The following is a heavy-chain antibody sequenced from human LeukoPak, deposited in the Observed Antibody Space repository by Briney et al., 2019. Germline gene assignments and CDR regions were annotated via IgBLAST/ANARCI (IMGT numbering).Heavy chain of an antibody. CDR1: GFTFSSYS. Sequence: GGSLRLSCAASGFTFSSYSMNWVRQAPGKGLEWVSSISSSSSYIYHADSVKGRFTISRDNAKNSLYLQMNSLRAEDTAVYYCARAFYSSSWYGFNWFDPWGQGTLVTVSS. CDR2: ISSSSSYI. V-gene: IGHV3-21*01. J-gene: IGHJ5*02. D-gene: IGHD6-13*01. CDR3: ARAFYSSSWYGFNWFDP.